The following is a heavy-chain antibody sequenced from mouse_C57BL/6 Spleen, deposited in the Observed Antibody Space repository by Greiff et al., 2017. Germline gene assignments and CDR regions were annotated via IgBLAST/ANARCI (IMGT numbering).Heavy chain of an antibody. D-gene: IGHD2-1*01. CDR1: GYTFTSYW. CDR3: ARGGNYEGLFAY. V-gene: IGHV1-55*01. Sequence: QVQLQQPGAELVKPGASVTMSCKASGYTFTSYWITWVKQRPGQGLEWIGDIYPGSGSTNYNEKFKSKATLTVDTSSSTAYMQLSSLTSEDSAVYYCARGGNYEGLFAYWGQGTLVTVSA. CDR2: IYPGSGST. J-gene: IGHJ3*01.